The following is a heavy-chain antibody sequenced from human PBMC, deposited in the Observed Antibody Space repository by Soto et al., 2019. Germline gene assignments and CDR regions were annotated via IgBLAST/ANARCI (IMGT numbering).Heavy chain of an antibody. CDR3: ARSWGYSYGLS. J-gene: IGHJ5*02. V-gene: IGHV3-30-3*01. CDR1: GFTFSSYA. CDR2: ISYDGSNK. D-gene: IGHD5-18*01. Sequence: GGSLRLSCAASGFTFSSYAMHWVRQAPGKGLEWVAVISYDGSNKYYADSVKGRFTISRDNSKNTLYLQMNSLRAEDTAVYYCARSWGYSYGLSWGQGTLVTAPQ.